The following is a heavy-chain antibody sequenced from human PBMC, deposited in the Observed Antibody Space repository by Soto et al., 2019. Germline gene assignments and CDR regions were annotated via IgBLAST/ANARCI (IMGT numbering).Heavy chain of an antibody. D-gene: IGHD1-26*01. CDR2: INPNSGGT. J-gene: IGHJ5*02. V-gene: IGHV1-2*02. Sequence: GASVKVSCKASGYTFTGYYMHWVRQAPGQGLEWMGWINPNSGGTNYAQKFQGRVTMTRDTSISTAYMELSRLRSDDTAVYYCARDRGEWELLESWFDPWSQGTLVTVSS. CDR1: GYTFTGYY. CDR3: ARDRGEWELLESWFDP.